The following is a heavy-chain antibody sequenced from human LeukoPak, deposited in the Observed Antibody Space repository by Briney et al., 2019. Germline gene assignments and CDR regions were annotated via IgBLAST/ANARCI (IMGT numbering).Heavy chain of an antibody. J-gene: IGHJ4*02. Sequence: GGSLRLSCAASGFTFSSYGMHWVRQAPGKGLEWVAVISYDGSNKYYADSVKGRFTISRDNSKNTLYLQMNSLRAGDTAVYYCAKDHALYYDSSGYYPFTPEYYFDYWGQGTLVTVSS. CDR2: ISYDGSNK. V-gene: IGHV3-30*18. D-gene: IGHD3-22*01. CDR1: GFTFSSYG. CDR3: AKDHALYYDSSGYYPFTPEYYFDY.